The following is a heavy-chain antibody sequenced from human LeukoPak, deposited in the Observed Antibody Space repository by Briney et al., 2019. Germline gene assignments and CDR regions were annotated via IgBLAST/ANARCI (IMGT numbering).Heavy chain of an antibody. CDR3: ARGRNWGTFDY. J-gene: IGHJ4*02. D-gene: IGHD7-27*01. CDR2: ISSSSSYI. CDR1: GFTFSSYA. V-gene: IGHV3-21*01. Sequence: GRSLRLSCAASGFTFSSYAMHWVRQAPGKGLEWVSSISSSSSYIYYADSVKGRFTISRDNAKNSLYLQMNSLRAEDTAVYYCARGRNWGTFDYWGQGTLVTVSS.